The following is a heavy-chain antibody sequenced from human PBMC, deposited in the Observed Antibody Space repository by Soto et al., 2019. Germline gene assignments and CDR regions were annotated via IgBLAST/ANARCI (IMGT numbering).Heavy chain of an antibody. D-gene: IGHD3-22*01. Sequence: QVQLVQSGAEVKKPGSSVKVSCKASGGTFSSYAISWVRQAPGQGLEWIGGIIPIFGTANYAQKFQGRVTITADKSTSTAYMELSSLRSEDTAVYYCARCRYYYDSSGYRRHYYYGMDVWGQGTTVTVSS. CDR1: GGTFSSYA. CDR2: IIPIFGTA. CDR3: ARCRYYYDSSGYRRHYYYGMDV. J-gene: IGHJ6*02. V-gene: IGHV1-69*06.